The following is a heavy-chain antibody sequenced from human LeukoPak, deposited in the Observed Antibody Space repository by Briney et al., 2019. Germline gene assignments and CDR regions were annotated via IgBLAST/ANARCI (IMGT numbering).Heavy chain of an antibody. Sequence: SETLSLTCTVSGGSISSYYWSWIRQPPGKGLEWIGYIYYSWSTNYNPSLKSRVTISVDTSKNQFSLKLSSVTAADTAVYYCARVQAYGGKGYFDYWGQGTLVTVSS. D-gene: IGHD4-23*01. CDR3: ARVQAYGGKGYFDY. CDR2: IYYSWST. V-gene: IGHV4-59*01. J-gene: IGHJ4*02. CDR1: GGSISSYY.